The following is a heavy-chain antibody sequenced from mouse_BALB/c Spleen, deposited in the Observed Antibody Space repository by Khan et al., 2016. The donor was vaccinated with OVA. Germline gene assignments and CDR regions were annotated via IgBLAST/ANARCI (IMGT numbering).Heavy chain of an antibody. J-gene: IGHJ4*01. CDR1: GFTLSRYA. CDR3: ARSDGYYGRGAMDY. V-gene: IGHV5-9-3*01. Sequence: EVELVESGGGLVKPGGSLKVSCAVSGFTLSRYAMSWVRQTPEKRLEWVATISSGGPYTYYPDSVKGRFTISRDNAENTLYLQMSSLRSEDTAMYYCARSDGYYGRGAMDYWGQGTSVTVSS. CDR2: ISSGGPYT. D-gene: IGHD2-3*01.